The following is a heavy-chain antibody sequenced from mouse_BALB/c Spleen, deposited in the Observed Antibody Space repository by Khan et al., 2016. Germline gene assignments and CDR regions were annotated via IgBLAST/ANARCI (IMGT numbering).Heavy chain of an antibody. D-gene: IGHD1-1*01. CDR3: SKALYLFAY. V-gene: IGHV6-6*02. J-gene: IGHJ3*01. CDR1: GFTFSNYW. Sequence: EVQLVESGGGLVQPGGSMKLSCVASGFTFSNYWMNWVRQSPEKGLEWVAEIRLKSNNYATHYAESVKGRFTISRDDSKSSVYLQMNNLRGEDTGMYYCSKALYLFAYWGQGTLVTVSA. CDR2: IRLKSNNYAT.